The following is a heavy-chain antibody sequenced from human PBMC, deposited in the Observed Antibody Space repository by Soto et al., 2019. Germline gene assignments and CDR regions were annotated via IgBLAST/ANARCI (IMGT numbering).Heavy chain of an antibody. D-gene: IGHD3-10*01. CDR2: CRSRVDKYAT. CDR1: GITFSDHD. V-gene: IGHV3-72*01. Sequence: EVQLVESGGGLVQPGGSLRLSCATSGITFSDHDMDWVRQAPGKGLEWLGRCRSRVDKYATDYAASVRGRFTFSRDDAKCSMSLQMRRLKVGDTAMYYCVLWVRGLINYWGQGTLVTVSS. J-gene: IGHJ4*02. CDR3: VLWVRGLINY.